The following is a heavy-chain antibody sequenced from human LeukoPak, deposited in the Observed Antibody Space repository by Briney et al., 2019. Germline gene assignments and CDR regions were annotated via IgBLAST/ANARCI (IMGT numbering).Heavy chain of an antibody. CDR2: ISGSGGST. CDR1: GFTFSSHA. Sequence: GGSLRLSCAASGFTFSSHAMSWVRQAPGKGLEWVSAISGSGGSTYYADSVKGRFTISRDKSKNTLYLQMNSLRAEDTAVYYCAKGLAVAGHFDYWGQGALVTVSS. V-gene: IGHV3-23*01. J-gene: IGHJ4*02. D-gene: IGHD6-19*01. CDR3: AKGLAVAGHFDY.